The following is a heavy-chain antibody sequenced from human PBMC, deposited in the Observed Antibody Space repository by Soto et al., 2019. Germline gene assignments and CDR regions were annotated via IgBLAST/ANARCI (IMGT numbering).Heavy chain of an antibody. CDR1: GFTFSIYA. CDR2: ISGSGGST. J-gene: IGHJ6*02. V-gene: IGHV3-23*01. D-gene: IGHD3-9*01. Sequence: GGSLRLCCAASGFTFSIYAMSWVRQAPGKGLEWVSAISGSGGSTYYADSVKSRFTISRDNSKNTLYLQMNSLRAEDTAVYYCAKAFDSWPYGMDVWGQGTTVTVSS. CDR3: AKAFDSWPYGMDV.